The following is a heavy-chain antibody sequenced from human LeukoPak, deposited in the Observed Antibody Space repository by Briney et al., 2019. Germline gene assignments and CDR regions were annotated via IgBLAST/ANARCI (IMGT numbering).Heavy chain of an antibody. CDR1: GFTFGNYW. D-gene: IGHD3-22*01. V-gene: IGHV3-74*01. J-gene: IGHJ5*02. CDR3: ARDLGQYYDTSDNWFDP. CDR2: INSDGINT. Sequence: GGSLRLSCAASGFTFGNYWMHWVRQAPGKGLVWVSRINSDGINTSYADSVKGRFTISRDNAKNTLNLQMNSLRAEDTAVYYCARDLGQYYDTSDNWFDPWGQGTLVTVSS.